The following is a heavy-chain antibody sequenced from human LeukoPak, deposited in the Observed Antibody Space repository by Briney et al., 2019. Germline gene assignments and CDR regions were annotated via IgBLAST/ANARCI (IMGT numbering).Heavy chain of an antibody. Sequence: RPSETLSFTCTVSGGSISSYYCSWIRQPPGKGLEWIGYIYYSGSTNYNPSLKSRVTISVDTSKNQFSLKLSSVTAADTAVYYCARGADDFWSGCCFDYWGQGTLVTVSS. CDR3: ARGADDFWSGCCFDY. CDR2: IYYSGST. V-gene: IGHV4-59*08. CDR1: GGSISSYY. D-gene: IGHD3-3*01. J-gene: IGHJ4*02.